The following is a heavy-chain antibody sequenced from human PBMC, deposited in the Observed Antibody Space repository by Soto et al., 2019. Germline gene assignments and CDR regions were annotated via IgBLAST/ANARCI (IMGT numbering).Heavy chain of an antibody. D-gene: IGHD1-1*01. V-gene: IGHV1-69*13. CDR2: ITPVLRST. J-gene: IGHJ4*02. CDR3: ASVSARGWNTFDR. CDR1: DGIFTDYA. Sequence: ASVKVSCQPSDGIFTDYAFIWVRQAPGHGLEWMGGITPVLRSTNYEQRFQGRITLTADASTATTYMVLSRLRSDDTAVYYCASVSARGWNTFDRWVQGTLVTVSS.